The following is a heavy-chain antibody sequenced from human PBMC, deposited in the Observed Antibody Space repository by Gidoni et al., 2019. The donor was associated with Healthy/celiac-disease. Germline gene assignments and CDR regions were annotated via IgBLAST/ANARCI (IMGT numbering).Heavy chain of an antibody. J-gene: IGHJ3*02. CDR1: GFTFSNAW. CDR2: IKSKTDGGTT. V-gene: IGHV3-15*01. D-gene: IGHD5-12*01. CDR3: TTSGRDGYNPDAFDI. Sequence: EVQLVESGGGLVKSGGSLRLSCAASGFTFSNAWMSWVRQAPGKGLEWVGRIKSKTDGGTTDYAAPVKGRFTISRDDSKNTLYLQMNSLKTEDTAVYYCTTSGRDGYNPDAFDIWGQGTMVTVSS.